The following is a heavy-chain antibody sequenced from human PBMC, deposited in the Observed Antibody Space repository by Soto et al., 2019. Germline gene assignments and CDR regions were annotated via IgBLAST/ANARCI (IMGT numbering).Heavy chain of an antibody. Sequence: GGSLRLSCAASGVTLSNYAMSWVRQGRGKGLEWVSVISGDGTNTYFVDSVKGRFSISRDNSKNTVYLQMNSLRAEDTAVYYYAKQHDGRGYYHFDFWGQGTPVTVSS. D-gene: IGHD3-22*01. J-gene: IGHJ4*02. CDR1: GVTLSNYA. CDR2: ISGDGTNT. CDR3: AKQHDGRGYYHFDF. V-gene: IGHV3-23*01.